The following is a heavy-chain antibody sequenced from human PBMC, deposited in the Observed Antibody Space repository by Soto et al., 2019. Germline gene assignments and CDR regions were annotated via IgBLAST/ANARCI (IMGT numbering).Heavy chain of an antibody. CDR2: TDYSGNT. D-gene: IGHD6-19*01. CDR3: ARAVGDPLYYLDY. Sequence: SEILSLTCTVSSDSISSYYLIWIRQSPGKGLEWIGYTDYSGNTNYNPSLKSRVTISGDTSKNQFSLRLSSVTAADTAVYYCARAVGDPLYYLDYWGQGTLVTVS. J-gene: IGHJ4*02. CDR1: SDSISSYY. V-gene: IGHV4-59*08.